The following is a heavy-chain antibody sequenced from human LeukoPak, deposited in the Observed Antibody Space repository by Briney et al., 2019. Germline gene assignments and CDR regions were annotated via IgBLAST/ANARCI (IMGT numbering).Heavy chain of an antibody. J-gene: IGHJ4*02. CDR1: GYTFTSYD. CDR2: MNPNSGNT. Sequence: GASVKVSCKASGYTFTSYDINWVRQATRQGLEWMGWMNPNSGNTGYAQKFQGRVTMTRNTSISTAYMELSSLRSEDTAVYYCARGHPHYYDSSGYANWGQGTLVTVSS. CDR3: ARGHPHYYDSSGYAN. V-gene: IGHV1-8*01. D-gene: IGHD3-22*01.